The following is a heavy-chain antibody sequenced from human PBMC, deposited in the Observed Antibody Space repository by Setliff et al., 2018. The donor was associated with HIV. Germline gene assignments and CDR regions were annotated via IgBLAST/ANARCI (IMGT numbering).Heavy chain of an antibody. Sequence: SETLSLTCTVSGGSISPSSDYWGWICQPPGKGLEWIGYIYTTGSTNYNPSLKSRVTMSVDTSKNQFSLRLTSVTAADTAVYYCARSPRIGVAGEFEYWGQGTLVTVSS. D-gene: IGHD6-19*01. CDR2: IYTTGST. CDR3: ARSPRIGVAGEFEY. CDR1: GGSISPSSDY. V-gene: IGHV4-61*05. J-gene: IGHJ4*02.